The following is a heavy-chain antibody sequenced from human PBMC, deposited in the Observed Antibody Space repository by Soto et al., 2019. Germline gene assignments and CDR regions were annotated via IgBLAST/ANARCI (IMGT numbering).Heavy chain of an antibody. V-gene: IGHV3-48*04. CDR2: IDGSSSRI. CDR3: ARDRAPLDYGSRGDVY. Sequence: ELQLVESGGGLVQPGGSLRLSCVASGFSFSNYGMYWVRQAPGKGLEWISFIDGSSSRIYYTDSVKGRFTVSRDNAKRSLSLQRSGLRAEDTAVYYCARDRAPLDYGSRGDVYWGQGILVTGSS. CDR1: GFSFSNYG. D-gene: IGHD2-15*01. J-gene: IGHJ4*02.